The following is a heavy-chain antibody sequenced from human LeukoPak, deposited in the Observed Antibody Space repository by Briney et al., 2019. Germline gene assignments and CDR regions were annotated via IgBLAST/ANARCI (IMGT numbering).Heavy chain of an antibody. V-gene: IGHV1-18*01. CDR3: ARVLAARPMGY. CDR1: GGTFSSYA. J-gene: IGHJ4*02. CDR2: ISAYNGNT. D-gene: IGHD6-6*01. Sequence: GASVKVSCKASGGTFSSYAISWVRQAPGRGLEWMGWISAYNGNTNYAQKLQGRVTMTTDTSTSTAYMELRSLRSDDTAVYYCARVLAARPMGYWGQGTLVTVAS.